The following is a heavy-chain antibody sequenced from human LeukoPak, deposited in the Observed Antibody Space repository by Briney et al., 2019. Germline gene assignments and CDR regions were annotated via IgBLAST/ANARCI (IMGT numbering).Heavy chain of an antibody. V-gene: IGHV5-51*01. J-gene: IGHJ4*02. CDR3: ALNPRGYFSGGSCYIGY. Sequence: GESLKISCKGSGYIFANYWIGWVRQMPGKGLEWMGIICPSDSNTRYNPSFQGQVTISADKSISTAYLQWSSLKASDTAMYYCALNPRGYFSGGSCYIGYWGQGTLVTVSS. CDR1: GYIFANYW. CDR2: ICPSDSNT. D-gene: IGHD2-15*01.